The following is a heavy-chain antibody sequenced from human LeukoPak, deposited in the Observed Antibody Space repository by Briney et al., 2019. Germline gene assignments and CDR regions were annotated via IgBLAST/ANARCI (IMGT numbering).Heavy chain of an antibody. CDR1: GYTLTELS. Sequence: ASVKVSCKVSGYTLTELSMHWVRQAPGKGLEWMGGFDPEDGETIYAQKFQGRVTMTEDTSTDTAYMELSSLRSEDTAVYYCATASSSSWSHWYFDLWGRGTLVTVSS. V-gene: IGHV1-24*01. D-gene: IGHD6-13*01. J-gene: IGHJ2*01. CDR3: ATASSSSWSHWYFDL. CDR2: FDPEDGET.